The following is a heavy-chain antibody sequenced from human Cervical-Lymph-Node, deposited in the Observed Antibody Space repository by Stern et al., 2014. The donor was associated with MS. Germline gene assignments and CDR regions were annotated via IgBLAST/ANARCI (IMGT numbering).Heavy chain of an antibody. D-gene: IGHD1-14*01. Sequence: VQLVHSGAELIRPGESLKISCKGSGFKFSIYWIAWVRQMPGKCLEWMGIIYPGDSETRYSPSFQGQVTMSADKSTSTAYLQWSSLNASDTAMYFCARQTTAWASDVWGQGTLVTVSS. J-gene: IGHJ4*02. V-gene: IGHV5-51*01. CDR1: GFKFSIYW. CDR2: IYPGDSET. CDR3: ARQTTAWASDV.